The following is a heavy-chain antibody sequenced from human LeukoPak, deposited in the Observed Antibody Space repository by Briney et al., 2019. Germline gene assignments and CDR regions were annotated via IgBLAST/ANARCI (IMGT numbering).Heavy chain of an antibody. Sequence: TGGSLRLSCAASGFTASSNYMSWVRQAPGKGLEWVSVIYSGGSTYYADSVKGRFTISRDNSKNTLYLQMNSLRAEDTAVYYCARGEGSPYFDYWGQGTLVTVSS. V-gene: IGHV3-66*02. J-gene: IGHJ4*02. CDR3: ARGEGSPYFDY. D-gene: IGHD3-10*01. CDR1: GFTASSNY. CDR2: IYSGGST.